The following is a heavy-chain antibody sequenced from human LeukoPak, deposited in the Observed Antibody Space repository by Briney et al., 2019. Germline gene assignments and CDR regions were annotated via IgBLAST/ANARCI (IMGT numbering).Heavy chain of an antibody. CDR2: IDWDDDK. D-gene: IGHD6-13*01. CDR1: GFSLSTSGMC. J-gene: IGHJ4*02. Sequence: SGPTLVNPTQTLTLTCTFSGFSLSTSGMCVSWIRQPPGKALEWLARIDWDDDKYYSTSLKTRLTISKDTSKNQVVLTMTNMDPVDTATYYCAHTHSSSWYVDYWGQGTLVTVSS. V-gene: IGHV2-70*12. CDR3: AHTHSSSWYVDY.